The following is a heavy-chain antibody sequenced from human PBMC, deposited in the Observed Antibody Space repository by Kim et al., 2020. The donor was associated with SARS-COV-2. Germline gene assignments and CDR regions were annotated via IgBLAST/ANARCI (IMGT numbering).Heavy chain of an antibody. D-gene: IGHD1-1*01. J-gene: IGHJ4*02. V-gene: IGHV3-48*02. CDR1: GFTFSSYN. CDR3: ARDGRRHGTHFDY. Sequence: GGSLRLSCAASGFTFSSYNMNWVRQAPGKGLEWVSYISGSGSTMYYADSVKGRFTISRDNAMNLLYLQMNSLRDEDTAVYYCARDGRRHGTHFDYWGQGTLVTVSS. CDR2: ISGSGSTM.